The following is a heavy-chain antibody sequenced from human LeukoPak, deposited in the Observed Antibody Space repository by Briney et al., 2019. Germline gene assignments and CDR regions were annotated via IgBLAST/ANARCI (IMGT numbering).Heavy chain of an antibody. CDR2: IYYSGST. Sequence: PSETLSLTCTVSGYSISNGYYWSWIRQPPGKGLEWIGYIYYSGSTNYNPSLKSRVTISVDTSKNQFSLKLSSVTAADTAVYYCARDTVGYCSSTSCQDAGYWGQGTLVTVSS. J-gene: IGHJ4*02. V-gene: IGHV4-61*01. CDR3: ARDTVGYCSSTSCQDAGY. CDR1: GYSISNGYY. D-gene: IGHD2-2*03.